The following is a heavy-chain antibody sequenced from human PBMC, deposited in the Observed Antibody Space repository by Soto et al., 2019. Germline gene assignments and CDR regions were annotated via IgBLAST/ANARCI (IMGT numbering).Heavy chain of an antibody. CDR2: ITYDGSEI. CDR1: GFTLSGHG. D-gene: IGHD1-26*01. Sequence: QVQLVESGGGVVQPGRSLRLSCVASGFTLSGHGMHWVRQAPGKGLEWVAVITYDGSEIHYSDSVKGRFTISRDTSKNMVYLQMNSLKTEDTAMYYCAREQGYGYYQVADYWGQGTLVTVSS. J-gene: IGHJ4*02. V-gene: IGHV3-30*03. CDR3: AREQGYGYYQVADY.